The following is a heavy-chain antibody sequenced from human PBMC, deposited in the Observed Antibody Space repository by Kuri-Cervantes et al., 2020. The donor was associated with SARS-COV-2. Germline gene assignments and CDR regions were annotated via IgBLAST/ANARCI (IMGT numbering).Heavy chain of an antibody. CDR2: IYYSGST. Sequence: LRLSCTVSGGSISSGDYYWSWIRQPPGKGLEWIGYIYYSGSTYYSPSLKSRVTISVDTSKNQFSLKLSSVTAADTAVYYCARSLQLVRFDYWGQGTLVTVSS. V-gene: IGHV4-30-4*08. CDR3: ARSLQLVRFDY. CDR1: GGSISSGDYY. D-gene: IGHD6-6*01. J-gene: IGHJ4*02.